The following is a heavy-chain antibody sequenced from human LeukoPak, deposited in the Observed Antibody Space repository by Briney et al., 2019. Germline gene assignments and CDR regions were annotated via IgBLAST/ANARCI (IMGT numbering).Heavy chain of an antibody. D-gene: IGHD4-17*01. Sequence: SETLSLTCTVSGGSISSYYWSWIRQPPGKGLEWIGYIYYSGSTNYNSSLKSRVTISVDTSKNQFSLKLSSVTAADTAVYYCARGGYGWYFDLWGRGTLVTVSS. J-gene: IGHJ2*01. CDR1: GGSISSYY. CDR3: ARGGYGWYFDL. V-gene: IGHV4-59*01. CDR2: IYYSGST.